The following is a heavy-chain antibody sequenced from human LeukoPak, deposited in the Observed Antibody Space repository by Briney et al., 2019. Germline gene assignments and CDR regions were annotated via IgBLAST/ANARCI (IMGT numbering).Heavy chain of an antibody. D-gene: IGHD6-19*01. Sequence: GGSLRLSCAASGFTFSSYAMHWVRQAPGKGLEWVAVISYVGSNKYYADSVKGRFTISRDNSKNTLYLQMNSLRAEDTAVYYCARDREQWLVAWWFDPWGQGTLVAVSS. V-gene: IGHV3-30*04. CDR3: ARDREQWLVAWWFDP. CDR1: GFTFSSYA. J-gene: IGHJ5*02. CDR2: ISYVGSNK.